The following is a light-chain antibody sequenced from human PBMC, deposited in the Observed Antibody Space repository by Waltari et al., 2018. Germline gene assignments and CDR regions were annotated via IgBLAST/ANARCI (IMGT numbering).Light chain of an antibody. V-gene: IGLV1-40*01. CDR3: QSYDSSLSASV. CDR2: LNN. J-gene: IGLJ3*02. Sequence: QSVLTQPPSVSGAPGQRVTISCTGSSSNIGAGYDVHWYQQLPGTAPKLLIYLNNDGPAGGPDRFAGSKSGTSASLAITGLQAEDEADYYCQSYDSSLSASVFGGGTKLTVL. CDR1: SSNIGAGYD.